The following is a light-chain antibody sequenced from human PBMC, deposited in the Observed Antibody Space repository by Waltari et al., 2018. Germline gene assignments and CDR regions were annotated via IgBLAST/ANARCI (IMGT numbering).Light chain of an antibody. J-gene: IGLJ2*01. CDR2: GID. CDR3: QAYDNSRNGLV. CDR1: SCNIGAGYV. Sequence: QSVLTQPPSMSGAPGPRVNTSSTGSSCNIGAGYVLHWSNQLPGTAPKLLIKGIDNLLSVAPDRFSDSQSCTSASRAIAGLRAEEEAYYYCQAYDNSRNGLVVGGGTKLTV. V-gene: IGLV1-40*01.